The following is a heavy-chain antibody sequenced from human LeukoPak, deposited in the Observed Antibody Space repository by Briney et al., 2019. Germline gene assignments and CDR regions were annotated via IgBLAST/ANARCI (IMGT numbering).Heavy chain of an antibody. J-gene: IGHJ4*02. CDR2: IHHSGNT. V-gene: IGHV4-38-2*01. Sequence: SETLSLTCAVSGYSISSGYYWGWIRQPPGKGLEWIGRIHHSGNTYYNSSLKSRLDISLAPSKHQFSLKLSSVPAADAAVYYCARLPYCSSSCYPPSYFDYWGQGTLVTVSS. CDR3: ARLPYCSSSCYPPSYFDY. D-gene: IGHD2-2*01. CDR1: GYSISSGYY.